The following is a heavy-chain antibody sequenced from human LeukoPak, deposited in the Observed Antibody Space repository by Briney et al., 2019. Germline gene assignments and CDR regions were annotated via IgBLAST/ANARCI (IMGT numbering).Heavy chain of an antibody. J-gene: IGHJ6*03. V-gene: IGHV4-39*07. Sequence: PSETLSLTCTVSGGSISSNSYYWGWIRQPPGKGLEWIGSIFCGSTYSNPSLKRRVTISVDTSKNQFSLILTSVTAADTAVYYCARGLKPDDSSGWYWASGYYYYYYYMDVWGKGTTVTISS. CDR3: ARGLKPDDSSGWYWASGYYYYYYYMDV. CDR1: GGSISSNSYY. CDR2: IFCGST. D-gene: IGHD6-19*01.